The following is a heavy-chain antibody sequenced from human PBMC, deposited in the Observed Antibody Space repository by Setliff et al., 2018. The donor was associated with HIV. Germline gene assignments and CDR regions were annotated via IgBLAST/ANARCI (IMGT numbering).Heavy chain of an antibody. CDR2: IYPGDSDT. J-gene: IGHJ4*02. D-gene: IGHD6-19*01. CDR1: GYSFTSYW. CDR3: ARRFAIAVAGNYSDY. Sequence: GESLKISCKGSGYSFTSYWTGWVRQMPGKGLEWMGIIYPGDSDTRYSPSFQGQVTISADKSISTAYLQWSSLKASDTAMYYCARRFAIAVAGNYSDYWGQGTLVTVSS. V-gene: IGHV5-51*01.